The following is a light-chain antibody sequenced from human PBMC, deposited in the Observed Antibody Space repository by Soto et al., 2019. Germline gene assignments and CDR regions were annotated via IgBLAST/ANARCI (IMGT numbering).Light chain of an antibody. CDR2: NTS. CDR3: QPYGVDFI. V-gene: IGKV3-20*01. Sequence: EIVLTQSPGTLYLSPGEGATVSCRVSQSINSKSLVWYQRRFGQAPRLLIYNTSSRPTGIPDGFSGSGSGQEFTLSISGQKPEDFSVYYGQPYGVDFIFGPGTKVDF. J-gene: IGKJ3*01. CDR1: QSINSKS.